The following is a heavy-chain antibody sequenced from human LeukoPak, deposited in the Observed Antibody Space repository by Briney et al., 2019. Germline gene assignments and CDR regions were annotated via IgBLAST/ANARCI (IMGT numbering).Heavy chain of an antibody. Sequence: SGTLSLTCAVSGGSISSNYWWSWVRQPPGKGLEWIGEISHSGSTTYNPSLKSRVTMSVDKSKNQLSLKLSAVTAADTAVYYCASSSWYFDYWGQGTLVTVSS. CDR3: ASSSWYFDY. CDR1: GGSISSNYW. D-gene: IGHD6-13*01. J-gene: IGHJ4*02. CDR2: ISHSGST. V-gene: IGHV4-4*02.